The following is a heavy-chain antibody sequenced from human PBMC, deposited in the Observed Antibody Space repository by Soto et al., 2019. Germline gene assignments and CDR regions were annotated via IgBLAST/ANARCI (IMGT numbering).Heavy chain of an antibody. CDR2: IYYSGST. Sequence: PSETLSLTCTVSGGSISSSSYYWGWLRQPPGKGLEWIGSIYYSGSTYYNPSLKSRVTISVDTSKNQFSLKLSSVTAADTAVYYCARRAYYYGSGSYWYMDVWGKGTTVTVSS. V-gene: IGHV4-39*01. CDR3: ARRAYYYGSGSYWYMDV. J-gene: IGHJ6*03. D-gene: IGHD3-10*01. CDR1: GGSISSSSYY.